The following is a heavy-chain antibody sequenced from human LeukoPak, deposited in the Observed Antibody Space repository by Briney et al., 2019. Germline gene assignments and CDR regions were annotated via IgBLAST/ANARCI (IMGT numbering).Heavy chain of an antibody. CDR1: GFTFSSYA. D-gene: IGHD3-10*01. J-gene: IGHJ4*02. CDR3: AKDPRRSPVRGVAYFDY. V-gene: IGHV3-30*02. CDR2: IRYDGSNK. Sequence: GGSLRLSCAASGFTFSSYAMHWVRQAPGKGLEWVAFIRYDGSNKYYADSVKGRFTISRDNSKNTLYLQMNSLRAEDTAVYYCAKDPRRSPVRGVAYFDYWGRGTLVTVSS.